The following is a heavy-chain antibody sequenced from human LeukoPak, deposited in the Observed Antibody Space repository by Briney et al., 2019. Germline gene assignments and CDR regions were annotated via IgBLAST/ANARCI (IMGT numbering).Heavy chain of an antibody. Sequence: ASVKVSCKASGYTFTSYYMHWVRQAPGQGLEWMGIINPSGGSTSYAQKFQGRVTMTRDTSTSTVYMELSSLRSEDTAVYYCARASRSGYYTGMGAFDIWGKGTTVTVSS. J-gene: IGHJ6*04. D-gene: IGHD3-3*01. CDR1: GYTFTSYY. CDR3: ARASRSGYYTGMGAFDI. V-gene: IGHV1-46*01. CDR2: INPSGGST.